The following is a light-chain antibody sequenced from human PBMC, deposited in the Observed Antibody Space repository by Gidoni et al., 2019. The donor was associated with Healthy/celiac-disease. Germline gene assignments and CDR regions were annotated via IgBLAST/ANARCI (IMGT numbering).Light chain of an antibody. V-gene: IGKV1-39*01. J-gene: IGKJ2*01. CDR3: HQSYSTLPYT. CDR2: AAS. CDR1: QSISNY. Sequence: DIQMTQSPSSLPASVGDRVTITCRASQSISNYLNWYQQKPGKAPKLLIYAASSLQSGVQSRFSGSGSGTDFTLTISSLQPEDFATYYCHQSYSTLPYTFGQGTKLEIK.